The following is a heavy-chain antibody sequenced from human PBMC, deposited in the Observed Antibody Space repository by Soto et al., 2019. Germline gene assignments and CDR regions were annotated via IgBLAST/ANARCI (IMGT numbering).Heavy chain of an antibody. J-gene: IGHJ4*02. CDR1: GYSFTSYD. Sequence: QVQLVQSGAEVKKPGASVKVSCKASGYSFTSYDINWVRQATGQGLEWMGWMNPNSDNTAYAQKCQGTVTMTRNTSISTVYMELSSLRYEDTAVYYCAREAAAGLVYWGQGTLVTVSS. CDR2: MNPNSDNT. CDR3: AREAAAGLVY. V-gene: IGHV1-8*01. D-gene: IGHD6-13*01.